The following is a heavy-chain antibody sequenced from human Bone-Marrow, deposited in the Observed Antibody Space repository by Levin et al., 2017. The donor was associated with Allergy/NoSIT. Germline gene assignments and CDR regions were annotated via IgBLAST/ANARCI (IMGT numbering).Heavy chain of an antibody. Sequence: ASVKVSCKASGYSFIDYYIHWVRQAPGQRLEWLGWVNPYNTGTTYAPSFQDRVSMSTDNSANVALLELSSLTLDDTAIYFCARTSSRTGTGSDMDLWGQGTTVTVSS. V-gene: IGHV1-2*02. D-gene: IGHD3-10*01. CDR3: ARTSSRTGTGSDMDL. CDR1: GYSFIDYY. CDR2: VNPYNTGT. J-gene: IGHJ6*02.